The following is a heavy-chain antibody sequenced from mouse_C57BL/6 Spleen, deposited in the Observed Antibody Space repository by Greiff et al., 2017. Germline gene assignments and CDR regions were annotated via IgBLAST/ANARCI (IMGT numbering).Heavy chain of an antibody. CDR2: INPSNSYT. Sequence: QVPLKQSGAELAKPGASVKLSCKASGYTFTSYWMHWVKQRPGQGLEWIGNINPSNSYTKYNQKFKDKSTLTADKSSSPAYMQLSSLTYEDSAVYYCAACIEDDWGQGTTVTVSA. V-gene: IGHV1-7*01. CDR3: AACIEDD. J-gene: IGHJ3*01. CDR1: GYTFTSYW.